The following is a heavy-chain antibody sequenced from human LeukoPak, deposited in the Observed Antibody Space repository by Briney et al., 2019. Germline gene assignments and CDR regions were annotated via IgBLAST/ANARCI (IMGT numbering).Heavy chain of an antibody. J-gene: IGHJ4*02. CDR2: INPNSGGT. D-gene: IGHD2-15*01. CDR3: ARDIAHCSGGSCYSV. CDR1: GYTFTGYY. Sequence: ASVKVSCKASGYTFTGYYMHWVRQAPGQGLEWMGWINPNSGGTNYAQKFQGRVTMTRDTSISTAYMELSRLRSDDTAVYYCARDIAHCSGGSCYSVWGQGTLVTVSS. V-gene: IGHV1-2*02.